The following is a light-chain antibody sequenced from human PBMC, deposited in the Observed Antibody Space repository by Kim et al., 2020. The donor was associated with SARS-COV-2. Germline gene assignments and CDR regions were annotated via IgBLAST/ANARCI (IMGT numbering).Light chain of an antibody. CDR1: SSNIGSNP. J-gene: IGLJ2*01. V-gene: IGLV1-44*01. CDR2: TNN. Sequence: QSVLTQPPSASGTPGQRVTISCSGSSSNIGSNPVNWYQQFPGTAPKLLIYTNNQWPSGVPDRFSGSKSGTSASLAISGLQSEDEADYYCAAWDDSLNDVVFGGGTKLTVL. CDR3: AAWDDSLNDVV.